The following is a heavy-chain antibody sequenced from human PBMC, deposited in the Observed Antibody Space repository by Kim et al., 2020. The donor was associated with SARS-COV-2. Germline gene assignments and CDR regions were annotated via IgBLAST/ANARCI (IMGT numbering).Heavy chain of an antibody. D-gene: IGHD2-21*01. V-gene: IGHV3-20*01. CDR2: ISWDGGST. CDR3: ARGGGIIKYAFDI. J-gene: IGHJ3*02. Sequence: GGSLRLSCAASGFTFDNYGMSWVRQAPGKGLEWVSVISWDGGSTGYADSVKGRFTISRDNAKNSLYLQMNSLRAEDTAVYHCARGGGIIKYAFDIWGQGTMVTVSS. CDR1: GFTFDNYG.